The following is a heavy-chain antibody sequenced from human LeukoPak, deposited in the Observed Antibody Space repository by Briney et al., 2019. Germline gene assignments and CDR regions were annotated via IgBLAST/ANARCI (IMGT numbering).Heavy chain of an antibody. CDR2: IYYSGST. Sequence: SETLSLTCSVSGVSISNHYWSWIRQPPGKGLEWIGFIYYSGSTNYNPSLKSRVTMSVDTSRNQFSLKLSSVTTADTAVYYCAGLHDYNNWGQGTLVTVSS. D-gene: IGHD5-24*01. J-gene: IGHJ4*02. CDR1: GVSISNHY. CDR3: AGLHDYNN. V-gene: IGHV4-59*11.